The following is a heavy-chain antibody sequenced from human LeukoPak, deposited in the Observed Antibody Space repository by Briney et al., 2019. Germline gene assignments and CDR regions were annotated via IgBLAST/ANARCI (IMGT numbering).Heavy chain of an antibody. J-gene: IGHJ4*02. Sequence: PGGSLRLSCAASKFIFSSYAMSWVRQAPGKGLEWVSGISGSGRSTYYADSVKGRFIISRDNSNNTLYLQMNSLRAEDTAVYYCAKGRYDSSGYYLDFWGQGTLVTVSS. D-gene: IGHD3-22*01. CDR3: AKGRYDSSGYYLDF. V-gene: IGHV3-23*01. CDR2: ISGSGRST. CDR1: KFIFSSYA.